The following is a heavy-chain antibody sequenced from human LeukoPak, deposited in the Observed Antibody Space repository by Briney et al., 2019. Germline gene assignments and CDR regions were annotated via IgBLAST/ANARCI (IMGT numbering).Heavy chain of an antibody. Sequence: KPSETLSLTCTVSGGSISSYYWSWIRQPPGKGLEWIGYIYYSGSTNYNPSLKSRVTISVDTSKNQFSLKLSSVTAADTAVYYCARGRIQLWLRYYYYYMDVWGKGTTVTVSS. CDR1: GGSISSYY. D-gene: IGHD5-18*01. J-gene: IGHJ6*03. CDR3: ARGRIQLWLRYYYYYMDV. CDR2: IYYSGST. V-gene: IGHV4-59*12.